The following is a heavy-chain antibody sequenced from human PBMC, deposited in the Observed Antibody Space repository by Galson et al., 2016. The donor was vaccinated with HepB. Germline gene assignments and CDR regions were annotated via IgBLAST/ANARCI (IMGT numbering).Heavy chain of an antibody. Sequence: SLRLSCAASGFTFSSYAMSLVRQAPGKGLEWVSSVSGRGDSTNYTASVKGRFTISRDNSKNIVYMQMNSLRAEDTAVYYCAKGSARLRLRGSYYFDYWGQGTLVTVSS. CDR2: VSGRGDST. J-gene: IGHJ4*02. CDR3: AKGSARLRLRGSYYFDY. D-gene: IGHD1-26*01. CDR1: GFTFSSYA. V-gene: IGHV3-23*01.